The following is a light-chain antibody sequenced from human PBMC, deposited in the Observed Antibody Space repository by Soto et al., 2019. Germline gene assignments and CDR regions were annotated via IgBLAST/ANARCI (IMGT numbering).Light chain of an antibody. CDR3: QQAKSFPLT. CDR1: QDISDW. CDR2: AAS. V-gene: IGKV1-12*01. J-gene: IGKJ4*01. Sequence: DIQMTQSPSSVSASVGDRVTITCLASQDISDWLAWYQQKPGKAPRLLIFAASNLHTEVPSRFSGSGYGTDFSLTINGLQPEDFATYYCQQAKSFPLTFGGGTKVDIK.